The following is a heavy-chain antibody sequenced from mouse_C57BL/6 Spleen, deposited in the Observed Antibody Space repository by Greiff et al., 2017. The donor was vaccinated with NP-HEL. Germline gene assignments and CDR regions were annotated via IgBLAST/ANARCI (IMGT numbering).Heavy chain of an antibody. Sequence: VQLVESGPGLVQPSQSLSITCTVSGFSLTSYGVHWVRQSPGKGLEWLGVIWSGGSTDYNAALMSRLSITKDNSKSQVYFKMNSLQADDTAIYYCAKEDFDYWGQGTTLTVAS. CDR3: AKEDFDY. CDR2: IWSGGST. V-gene: IGHV2-5*01. CDR1: GFSLTSYG. J-gene: IGHJ2*01.